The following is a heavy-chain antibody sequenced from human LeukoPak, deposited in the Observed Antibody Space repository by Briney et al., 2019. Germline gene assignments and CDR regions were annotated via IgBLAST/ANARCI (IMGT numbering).Heavy chain of an antibody. D-gene: IGHD3-10*01. V-gene: IGHV1-18*01. J-gene: IGHJ6*03. CDR2: ISAYNGNT. Sequence: ASAKVSCKASGYTFTSYGISWVRQAPGQGLEWMGWISAYNGNTNYAQKLQGRVTMTTDTSTSTAYMELRSLRSDDTAVYYCARAGYLVRGVIKPDYLFKYMDVWGKGTTVTVSS. CDR3: ARAGYLVRGVIKPDYLFKYMDV. CDR1: GYTFTSYG.